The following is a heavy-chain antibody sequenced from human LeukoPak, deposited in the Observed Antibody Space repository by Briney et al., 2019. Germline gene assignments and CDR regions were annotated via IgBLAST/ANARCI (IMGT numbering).Heavy chain of an antibody. CDR2: INAGNGNT. D-gene: IGHD6-19*01. CDR1: GYTFTSYA. J-gene: IGHJ4*02. CDR3: ARVRTPQGSSVFLDY. Sequence: ASVKVSCKASGYTFTSYAMHWVRQAPGQRLEWMEWINAGNGNTKYSQKFQGRVTITRDTSASTAYMELSSLRSEDTAVYYCARVRTPQGSSVFLDYWGQGTLVTVSS. V-gene: IGHV1-3*01.